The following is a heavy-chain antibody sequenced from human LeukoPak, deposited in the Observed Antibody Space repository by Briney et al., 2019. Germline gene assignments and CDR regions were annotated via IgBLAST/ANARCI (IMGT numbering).Heavy chain of an antibody. CDR3: TKGSASGSYRDY. CDR2: MNPNSGKT. Sequence: ASVKVSCKASGYTFTGYYMHWVRQAPGQGLEWMGWMNPNSGKTDYAQKFQGRVTMTRNTSISTAYTELSSLRSEDTAVYYCTKGSASGSYRDYWGQGTLVTVSS. J-gene: IGHJ4*02. CDR1: GYTFTGYY. D-gene: IGHD3-10*01. V-gene: IGHV1-8*02.